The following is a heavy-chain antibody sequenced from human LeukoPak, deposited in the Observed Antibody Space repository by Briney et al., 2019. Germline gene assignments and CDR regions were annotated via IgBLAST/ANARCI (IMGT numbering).Heavy chain of an antibody. CDR1: GFTFSSYW. D-gene: IGHD1-26*01. J-gene: IGHJ4*02. CDR2: IKQDGSEK. CDR3: AKNLIRELDY. Sequence: GGSLRLSCAASGFTFSSYWMSWVRQAPGKGLEWVANIKQDGSEKYYVDSVKGRFTISRDNSKNTLYLQMNSLRAEDTAVYYCAKNLIRELDYWGQGTLVTVSS. V-gene: IGHV3-7*03.